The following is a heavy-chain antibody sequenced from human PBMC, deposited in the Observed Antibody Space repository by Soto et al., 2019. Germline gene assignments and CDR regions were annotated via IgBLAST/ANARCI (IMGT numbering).Heavy chain of an antibody. CDR2: ISHTDRLT. Sequence: EVQMAESGGDLVQPGGSLRLSCVGSGFTFSYYEMNWVSQAPGKGLERVAFISHTDRLTHYPDLVKGRFTISRDNAKNSLYLEMTNLRVEDTAVYYCARDTGRASADLWGQGTLVSVSS. J-gene: IGHJ5*02. V-gene: IGHV3-48*03. CDR3: ARDTGRASADL. D-gene: IGHD6-13*01. CDR1: GFTFSYYE.